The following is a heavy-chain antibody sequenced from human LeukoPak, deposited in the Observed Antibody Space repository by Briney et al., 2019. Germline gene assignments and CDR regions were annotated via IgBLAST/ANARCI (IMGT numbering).Heavy chain of an antibody. Sequence: GGSLRLSCAASGFTFSGHGMHWVRQAPGKGLEWVAFIQYDGSIKFYADSVKGRFTISRDNSKNTLYLQMNSLSAEDTAVYYCAKDNPIEQVPGLGPGSWGQGTLVTVSS. CDR3: AKDNPIEQVPGLGPGS. CDR1: GFTFSGHG. CDR2: IQYDGSIK. V-gene: IGHV3-30*02. D-gene: IGHD2/OR15-2a*01. J-gene: IGHJ5*02.